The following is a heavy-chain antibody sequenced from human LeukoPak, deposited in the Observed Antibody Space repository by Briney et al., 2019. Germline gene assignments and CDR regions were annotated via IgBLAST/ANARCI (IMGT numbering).Heavy chain of an antibody. CDR3: ARVRQYYGSGSYFEDY. V-gene: IGHV3-7*01. CDR1: GFTFSSYW. CDR2: IKQDGSEK. J-gene: IGHJ4*02. Sequence: GGSLRLSCAASGFTFSSYWMSWVRQAPGKGLEGVANIKQDGSEKYYVDSVKGRFTISRDNAKNSLYLQMNSLRAEDTAVYYCARVRQYYGSGSYFEDYWGQGTLVTVSS. D-gene: IGHD3-10*01.